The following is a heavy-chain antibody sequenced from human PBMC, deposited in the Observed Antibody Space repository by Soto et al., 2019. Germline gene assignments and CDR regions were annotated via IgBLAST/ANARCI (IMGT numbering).Heavy chain of an antibody. D-gene: IGHD4-17*01. Sequence: PSETLSLTCTVSGGSISSGDYYWSWIRQPPGKGLEWIGYIYYSGSTYYNPSLKSRVTISVDTSKNQFSLKLSSVTAADTAVYYCARAPGGDRGDYRMVRFGWFDPWGQGTLVTVSS. J-gene: IGHJ5*02. CDR1: GGSISSGDYY. V-gene: IGHV4-30-4*01. CDR2: IYYSGST. CDR3: ARAPGGDRGDYRMVRFGWFDP.